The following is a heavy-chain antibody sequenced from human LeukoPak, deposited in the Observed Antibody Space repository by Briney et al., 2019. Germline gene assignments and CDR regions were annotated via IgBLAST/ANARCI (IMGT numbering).Heavy chain of an antibody. CDR1: GFTFSSYG. CDR2: IWYDGSNT. J-gene: IGHJ4*02. CDR3: ARGTYYYDSSGYPYEY. Sequence: GGSLRLSCAASGFTFSSYGMHWVRQAPGKGLEWVAVIWYDGSNTYYADSVKGRFTISRDNSKNTLYLQMNSLRAEDTAVYYCARGTYYYDSSGYPYEYWGQGTLVTVSS. V-gene: IGHV3-33*01. D-gene: IGHD3-22*01.